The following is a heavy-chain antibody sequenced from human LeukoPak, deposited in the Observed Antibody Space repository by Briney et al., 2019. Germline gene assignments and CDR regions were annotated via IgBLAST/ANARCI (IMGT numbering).Heavy chain of an antibody. D-gene: IGHD6-13*01. V-gene: IGHV4-59*01. CDR2: IYYSGST. Sequence: PSETLSLTCTVSGGSISSYYWSWIRQPPGKGLEWIGYIYYSGSTNYNPSLKSRVTISVDTSKNQFSLKLSSVTAADTAVYYCARALYSSSWYTFDYWGQGPLVTVSP. CDR3: ARALYSSSWYTFDY. CDR1: GGSISSYY. J-gene: IGHJ4*02.